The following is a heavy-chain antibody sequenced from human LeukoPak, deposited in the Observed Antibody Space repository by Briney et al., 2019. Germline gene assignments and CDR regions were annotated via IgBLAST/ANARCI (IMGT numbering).Heavy chain of an antibody. CDR1: GGSFSGYY. J-gene: IGHJ6*03. D-gene: IGHD4-23*01. Sequence: SETLSLTCAVYGGSFSGYYWSWIRQPPGKGLEWIGEINHSGSTNYNPSLKSRVTISVDTSRNQFSLKLSSVTAADTAVYYCARTRGGVVTRVRNYYYYYMDVWGKGTTVTISS. CDR3: ARTRGGVVTRVRNYYYYYMDV. CDR2: INHSGST. V-gene: IGHV4-34*01.